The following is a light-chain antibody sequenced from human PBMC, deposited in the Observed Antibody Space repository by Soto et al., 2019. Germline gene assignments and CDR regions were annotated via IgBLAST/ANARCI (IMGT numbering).Light chain of an antibody. Sequence: SALTQPRSVSGSPGQSVTISCTRTSSDVANYKYVSWYQQHPGKAPKLMIYDVNKRPSGVPYRFSGSKSGNTASLTISGLQAEDEADYYCCSYAGTYTRVFGTGTKVTV. V-gene: IGLV2-11*01. CDR2: DVN. CDR1: SSDVANYKY. CDR3: CSYAGTYTRV. J-gene: IGLJ1*01.